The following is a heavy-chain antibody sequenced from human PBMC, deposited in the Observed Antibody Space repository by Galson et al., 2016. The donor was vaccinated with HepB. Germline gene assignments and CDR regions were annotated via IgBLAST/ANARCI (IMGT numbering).Heavy chain of an antibody. CDR2: INPDSGGT. CDR3: ARSTLMGDSYNWFDP. V-gene: IGHV1-2*04. D-gene: IGHD5-24*01. J-gene: IGHJ5*02. Sequence: SVKVSCKASEYTFTGYYIHWVRQAPGQGLEWMGWINPDSGGTNFAQKFQGWVTMTRDTSISTAYLELSRLTSDDTAVYYCARSTLMGDSYNWFDPWGQGTLVTVSS. CDR1: EYTFTGYY.